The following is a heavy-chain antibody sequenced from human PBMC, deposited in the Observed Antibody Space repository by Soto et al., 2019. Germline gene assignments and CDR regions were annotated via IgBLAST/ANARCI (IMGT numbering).Heavy chain of an antibody. V-gene: IGHV3-33*01. J-gene: IGHJ6*02. CDR1: GFTFETHV. CDR3: ARGYSLNRGLYGMDV. Sequence: QGQLAESGGGAVQTGTSLRLSCAASGFTFETHVMHWVRQAPGKGLEWVAVIWYDGSNRKYPDSVKGRFTVSRDNSQSTLFLQMKSLRAEDTAVYYCARGYSLNRGLYGMDVLGRGNMVTVSS. CDR2: IWYDGSNR. D-gene: IGHD5-18*01.